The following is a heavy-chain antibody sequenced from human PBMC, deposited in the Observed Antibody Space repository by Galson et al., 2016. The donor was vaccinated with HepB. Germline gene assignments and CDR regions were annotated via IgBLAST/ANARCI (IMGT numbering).Heavy chain of an antibody. CDR3: ASLESTDCTSSSCYAGY. J-gene: IGHJ4*02. CDR2: IIPILGIA. D-gene: IGHD2-2*01. CDR1: GGTLSSYA. Sequence: SVKVSCKASGGTLSSYAISWVRQAPGQGLEWMGRIIPILGIANYAQKFQGRVTITADKSTRTVYMELSSLKASDTAMYYCASLESTDCTSSSCYAGYWGQGTLVTVSS. V-gene: IGHV1-69*04.